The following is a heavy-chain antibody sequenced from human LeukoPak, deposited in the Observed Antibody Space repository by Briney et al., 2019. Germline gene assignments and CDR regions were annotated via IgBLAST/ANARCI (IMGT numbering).Heavy chain of an antibody. CDR3: AREGRELLLAFDI. Sequence: SETLSLTCTVSGGSISTYYWNWFRQPAGKGLEWIGRIYTSGSTNYNPSLKSRVTMSVDTSKNQFSLKLSSVTAADTAVHYCAREGRELLLAFDIWGQGTMVTVSS. J-gene: IGHJ3*02. CDR1: GGSISTYY. V-gene: IGHV4-4*07. CDR2: IYTSGST. D-gene: IGHD1-26*01.